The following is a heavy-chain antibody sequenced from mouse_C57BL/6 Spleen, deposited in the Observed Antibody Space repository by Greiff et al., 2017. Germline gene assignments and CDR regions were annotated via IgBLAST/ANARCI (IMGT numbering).Heavy chain of an antibody. J-gene: IGHJ3*01. CDR1: GYAFSSYW. CDR3: AREGIYDGYFFAY. Sequence: VQLQQSGAELVKPGASVKISCKASGYAFSSYWMNWVKQRPGKGLEWIGQIYPGDGDTNYNGKFKGKATLTADKSSSTAYMQLSSLTSEDSAVYFCAREGIYDGYFFAYGGQGTLVTVSA. D-gene: IGHD2-3*01. V-gene: IGHV1-80*01. CDR2: IYPGDGDT.